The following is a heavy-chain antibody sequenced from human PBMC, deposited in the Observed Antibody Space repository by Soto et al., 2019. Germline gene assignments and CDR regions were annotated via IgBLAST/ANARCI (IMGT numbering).Heavy chain of an antibody. CDR3: AKATATGGGAFDI. CDR1: GFTCSSYD. Sequence: LRLSCAASGFTCSSYDMSWVRQAPGKGLEWVSTILVGGSTHYPDSVRGRFTISRDNSKNTLFLQVNSLTAGDTAVYYCAKATATGGGAFDICGQGTLVTVSS. D-gene: IGHD2-8*02. J-gene: IGHJ3*02. V-gene: IGHV3-23*01. CDR2: ILVGGST.